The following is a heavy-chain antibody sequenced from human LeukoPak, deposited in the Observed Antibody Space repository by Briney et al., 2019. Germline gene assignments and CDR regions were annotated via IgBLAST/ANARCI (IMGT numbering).Heavy chain of an antibody. D-gene: IGHD2-15*01. J-gene: IGHJ4*02. V-gene: IGHV3-23*01. Sequence: PGGSLRLSCAASGFTFSSYAMSWVRQAPGKGLEWVSAISGSGGSTYYADSVKGRFTISRDNSKNTLWLQMNSLRTEDTAVYYCARDPVRPGDSGAYFDYWGQGTLVTVSS. CDR3: ARDPVRPGDSGAYFDY. CDR1: GFTFSSYA. CDR2: ISGSGGST.